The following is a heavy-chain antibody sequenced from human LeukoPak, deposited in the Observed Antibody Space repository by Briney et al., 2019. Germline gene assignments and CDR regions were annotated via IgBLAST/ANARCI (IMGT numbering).Heavy chain of an antibody. CDR3: ARSIGLTGGGVDV. D-gene: IGHD3-9*01. CDR1: GFTFSDYN. CDR2: ITNGGSTI. Sequence: GGSLRLSCAASGFTFSDYNMNWVRQAPGKGLEWVSYITNGGSTIHHADSVKGRFTISRNNAKKTLYLQMNSLRAEDTAVYYCARSIGLTGGGVDVWGQGTTVTVSS. V-gene: IGHV3-11*01. J-gene: IGHJ6*02.